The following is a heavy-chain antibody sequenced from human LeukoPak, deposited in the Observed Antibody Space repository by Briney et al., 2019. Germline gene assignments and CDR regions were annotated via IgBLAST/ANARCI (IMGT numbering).Heavy chain of an antibody. CDR2: MNANSGYA. V-gene: IGHV1-8*03. J-gene: IGHJ4*02. Sequence: ASVKVSCKASGYTFTSYDIYCVRQATGEGLECMGWMNANSGYAGYAQNFQGRVSITRNIYISTAYMEQSSLRSEDTAVYYWARVVGSGDFWSGYYYYFDYWGQGTLVTVSS. CDR3: ARVVGSGDFWSGYYYYFDY. CDR1: GYTFTSYD. D-gene: IGHD3-3*01.